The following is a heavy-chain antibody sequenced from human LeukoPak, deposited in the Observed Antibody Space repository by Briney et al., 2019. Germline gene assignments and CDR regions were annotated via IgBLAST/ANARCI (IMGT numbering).Heavy chain of an antibody. Sequence: GGSLRLSCAASGFTFSSYWMSWVRQAPGKGLEWVANIKQDGSEKYYVDSVKGRFTISRDNAKNSLYLQMNSLRAEDTAVYYCARTKHHKDDWNDRRLFDYWGQGTLVTVSS. CDR2: IKQDGSEK. J-gene: IGHJ4*02. D-gene: IGHD1-1*01. V-gene: IGHV3-7*01. CDR1: GFTFSSYW. CDR3: ARTKHHKDDWNDRRLFDY.